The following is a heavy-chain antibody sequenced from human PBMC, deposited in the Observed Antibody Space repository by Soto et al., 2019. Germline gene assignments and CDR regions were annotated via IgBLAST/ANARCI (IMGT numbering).Heavy chain of an antibody. CDR2: IYYTGSI. J-gene: IGHJ5*01. V-gene: IGHV4-59*01. CDR1: GGSITSSY. Sequence: SETLSLTCTVSGGSITSSYWTWIRRPPGKGLQWIGYIYYTGSIDYNPSLKSRVTLSVDTSKNQLSLKLTSVTATDTAVYYCARRSNTRGYIEFWGHGTLVTVSS. CDR3: ARRSNTRGYIEF. D-gene: IGHD5-12*01.